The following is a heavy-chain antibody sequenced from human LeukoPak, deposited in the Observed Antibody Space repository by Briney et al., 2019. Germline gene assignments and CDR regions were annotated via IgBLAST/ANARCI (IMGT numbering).Heavy chain of an antibody. J-gene: IGHJ4*02. CDR1: GASISSYY. V-gene: IGHV4-4*07. CDR2: IYTSGST. CDR3: ARVALLWFRETGYFDY. D-gene: IGHD3-10*01. Sequence: SETLSLTCTVSGASISSYYWSWIRQPAGKGLEWIGRIYTSGSTNYNPSLKSRVTMSVDTSKNQFSLKLSSVTAADTAVYYCARVALLWFRETGYFDYWGQGTLVTVSS.